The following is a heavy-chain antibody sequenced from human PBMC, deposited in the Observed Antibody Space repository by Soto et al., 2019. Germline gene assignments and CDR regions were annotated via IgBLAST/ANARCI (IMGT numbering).Heavy chain of an antibody. CDR1: GYTFTSYD. J-gene: IGHJ4*02. D-gene: IGHD2-15*01. CDR3: ARGNEYGGNFDS. V-gene: IGHV1-8*01. CDR2: MNPNSGNT. Sequence: QVQLVQSGAEVKKPGASVKVSCKASGYTFTSYDINWVRQATGQGLASMGWMNPNSGNTGYAQKFQGRVTMTRNTSISTAYMELSSLRSEDTDVYYRARGNEYGGNFDSWGQGTLVSVSS.